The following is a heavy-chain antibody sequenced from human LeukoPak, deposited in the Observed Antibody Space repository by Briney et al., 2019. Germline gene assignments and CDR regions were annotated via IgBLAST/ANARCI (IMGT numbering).Heavy chain of an antibody. J-gene: IGHJ4*02. V-gene: IGHV3-48*03. D-gene: IGHD3-10*01. CDR2: ISTTAGTI. CDR3: ARDSYYGSGIDC. CDR1: GFTFNTYE. Sequence: GGSLRLSCAASGFTFNTYELNWVRQAPGKGLEWVSYISTTAGTIRYADSVKGRFTISRDNAKNSLFLQMNSLRAEDTAVYYCARDSYYGSGIDCWGQGTLVTVSS.